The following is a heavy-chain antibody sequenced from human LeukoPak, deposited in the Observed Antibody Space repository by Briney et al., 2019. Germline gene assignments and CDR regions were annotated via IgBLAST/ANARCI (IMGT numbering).Heavy chain of an antibody. CDR2: ISHSGTT. CDR3: ARDGGSDQYYFDT. Sequence: SETLSLTCAVSGASISRPDWWIWVRPPPGKGLEWIAEISHSGTTHYNPSLKSRVIISLDKSKHQVFLKLNSVTAADTAMYYCARDGGSDQYYFDTWGPGTLVTVSS. V-gene: IGHV4-4*02. D-gene: IGHD6-19*01. CDR1: GASISRPDW. J-gene: IGHJ4*02.